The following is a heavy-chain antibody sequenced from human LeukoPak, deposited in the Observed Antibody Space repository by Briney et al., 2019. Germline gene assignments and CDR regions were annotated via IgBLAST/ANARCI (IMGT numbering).Heavy chain of an antibody. Sequence: GSLRLSCAASGFTFSSYAMSWVRQAPGKGLEWIGSIHHSGSTYYNPSLKSRVTISVDTSKNQFSLKLSSVTAADTAVYYCARTEYYYDSSGYTAEYFQHWGQGTLVTVSS. CDR1: GFTFSSYA. J-gene: IGHJ1*01. D-gene: IGHD3-22*01. V-gene: IGHV4-38-2*01. CDR3: ARTEYYYDSSGYTAEYFQH. CDR2: IHHSGST.